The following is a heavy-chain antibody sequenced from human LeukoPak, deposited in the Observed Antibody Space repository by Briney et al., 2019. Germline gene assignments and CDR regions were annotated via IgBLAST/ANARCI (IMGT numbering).Heavy chain of an antibody. CDR3: ARVSGYDSSGYYGFDY. CDR1: GYTFTSYG. CDR2: ICSYNGNT. D-gene: IGHD3-22*01. V-gene: IGHV1-18*01. J-gene: IGHJ4*02. Sequence: ASVKVSCTASGYTFTSYGISWVRQAPGQGLEWVGWICSYNGNTNYAQKLQGRVTMTTDTSTSTAYMEVRSLRSDDTAVYYCARVSGYDSSGYYGFDYWGQGTLVTVSS.